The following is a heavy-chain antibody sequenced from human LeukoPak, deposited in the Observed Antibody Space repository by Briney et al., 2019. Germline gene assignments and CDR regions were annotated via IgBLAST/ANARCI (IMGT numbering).Heavy chain of an antibody. D-gene: IGHD2-15*01. CDR1: GFTFNSYW. CDR3: ARWDAYCSGGSCYFGGFAFDI. V-gene: IGHV3-7*01. Sequence: GGSLRLSCAASGFTFNSYWMSWVRQAPGKELEWVAHIKQDGGVTHYVDSLKGRFTISRDNAKNSIYLQMNSLGADDTAMYYCARWDAYCSGGSCYFGGFAFDIWGQGTMVTVSS. CDR2: IKQDGGVT. J-gene: IGHJ3*02.